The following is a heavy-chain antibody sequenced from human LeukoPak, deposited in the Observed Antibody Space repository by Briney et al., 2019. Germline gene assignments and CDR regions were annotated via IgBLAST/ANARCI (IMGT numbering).Heavy chain of an antibody. CDR2: INAGNGNT. V-gene: IGHV1-3*01. Sequence: ASVKVSCKASGYTFTSYAMHWVRQAPGQRLEWMGWINAGNGNTKYSQKFQGRVTITRDTSASTAYMELSGLRSEDTAVYYCARGGPGYDSSGYYYEYYFDYWGQGTLVTVSS. J-gene: IGHJ4*02. CDR3: ARGGPGYDSSGYYYEYYFDY. D-gene: IGHD3-22*01. CDR1: GYTFTSYA.